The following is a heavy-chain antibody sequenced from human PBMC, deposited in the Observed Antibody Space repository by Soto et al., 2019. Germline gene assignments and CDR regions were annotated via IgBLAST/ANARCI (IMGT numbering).Heavy chain of an antibody. CDR1: GYTFSNYG. CDR2: ISLYSDGT. D-gene: IGHD2-2*01. CDR3: ARVVPGAEAWFGP. J-gene: IGHJ5*02. Sequence: ASVKVSCKNSGYTFSNYGITWVRQAPGQPLEWLGWISLYSDGTNYAQKFQGRVSMTTDTSTTTAYMELRSLRSDDTAVYYCARVVPGAEAWFGPWGQGTLVTVSS. V-gene: IGHV1-18*01.